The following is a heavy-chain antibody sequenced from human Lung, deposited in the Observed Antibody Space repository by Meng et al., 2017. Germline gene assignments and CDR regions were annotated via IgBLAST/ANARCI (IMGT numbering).Heavy chain of an antibody. Sequence: VQQSHWVSGPLSPSATLSLTCVVSGGTFSVYYWSCIRQPPGKGLEWIGEINHSGSTNYNPSLENRATISVDTSQNNLSLKLSSVTAADSAVYYCARGPTTMAHDFDYWGQGTLVTVSS. CDR3: ARGPTTMAHDFDY. CDR1: GGTFSVYY. CDR2: INHSGST. D-gene: IGHD4-11*01. J-gene: IGHJ4*02. V-gene: IGHV4-34*01.